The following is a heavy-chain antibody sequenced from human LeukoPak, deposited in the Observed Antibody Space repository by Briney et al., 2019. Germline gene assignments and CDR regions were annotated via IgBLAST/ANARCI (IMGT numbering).Heavy chain of an antibody. J-gene: IGHJ4*02. V-gene: IGHV3-23*01. CDR3: ARGGSPRRFLGY. Sequence: GGSLRLSCAASGFTFTSYAMSWVRQTPGKGLGWGSTISGSGGNTYYADSVKGRFTISRDNSKNTLYLQMKSLRVEDTAIYYCARGGSPRRFLGYWGQGTLVTVSS. CDR1: GFTFTSYA. CDR2: ISGSGGNT. D-gene: IGHD2-15*01.